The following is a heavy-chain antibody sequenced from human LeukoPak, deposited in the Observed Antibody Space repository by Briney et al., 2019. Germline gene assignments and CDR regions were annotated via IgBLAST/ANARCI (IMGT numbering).Heavy chain of an antibody. V-gene: IGHV4-31*03. D-gene: IGHD2-15*01. CDR3: ARDCSAGSCSIGIFDF. J-gene: IGHJ4*02. Sequence: PSETLSLTCTVSGDSISSGGHYWSWIRRHPGKGLEWTGYISHSGSTSYSPSLKSRATISVDTSKNQFSLKLSSVTVADTAVYFCARDCSAGSCSIGIFDFWGQGTLVSVSS. CDR1: GDSISSGGHY. CDR2: ISHSGST.